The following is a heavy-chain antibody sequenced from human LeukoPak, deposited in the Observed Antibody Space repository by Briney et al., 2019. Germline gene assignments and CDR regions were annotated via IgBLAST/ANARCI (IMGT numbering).Heavy chain of an antibody. CDR2: ISSSGSTI. CDR1: GFTFSSYE. V-gene: IGHV3-48*03. CDR3: ARDFFLAALDY. D-gene: IGHD6-13*01. Sequence: GGSLRLSCAASGFTFSSYEMNWVRQAPGKGLEWVSYISSSGSTIYYADSVKGRFTISRDNAKNSLYLQMNSLRAEDAAVYYCARDFFLAALDYWGQGTLVTVSS. J-gene: IGHJ4*02.